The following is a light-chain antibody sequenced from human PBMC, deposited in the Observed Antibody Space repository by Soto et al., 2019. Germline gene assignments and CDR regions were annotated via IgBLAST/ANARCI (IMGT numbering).Light chain of an antibody. CDR1: SGSVSSSYF. CDR2: NTN. CDR3: VLYMGSGIWV. Sequence: QTVVTQEPSFSVSPGKTVTLTCALTSGSVSSSYFPSWYQQTPGQAPRTLIYNTNTRSSGVPDRFSGSILGNKAALTITGAQAEDECDYYCVLYMGSGIWVFGGGTKLTVL. J-gene: IGLJ3*02. V-gene: IGLV8-61*01.